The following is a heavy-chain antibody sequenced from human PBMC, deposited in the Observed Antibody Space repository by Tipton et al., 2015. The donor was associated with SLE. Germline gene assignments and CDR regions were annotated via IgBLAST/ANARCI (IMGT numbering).Heavy chain of an antibody. V-gene: IGHV4-39*07. Sequence: TLSLTCTVSGGSISSSSYYWGWIRQPPGEGLEWIGSIYYSGSTYYNPSLKSRITISVDTSKNQFSLNLTSVTAADTAVYYCARRVLISGFDPWGQGMLVTVSS. J-gene: IGHJ5*02. CDR1: GGSISSSSYY. CDR2: IYYSGST. D-gene: IGHD5-12*01. CDR3: ARRVLISGFDP.